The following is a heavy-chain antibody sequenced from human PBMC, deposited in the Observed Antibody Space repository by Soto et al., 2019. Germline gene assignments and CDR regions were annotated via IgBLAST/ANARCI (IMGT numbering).Heavy chain of an antibody. Sequence: QVQLVESGGGVVQPGRSLRLSCAASGFTFSSYGMHWVRQAPGKGLEWVAVIWYDGSNKYYADSVKGRFTISRDNSKNTLYLQMNSLRAEDTAVYYCARNRDYYGSGSYLGYWGQGTLVTVSS. CDR1: GFTFSSYG. D-gene: IGHD3-10*01. CDR2: IWYDGSNK. V-gene: IGHV3-33*01. CDR3: ARNRDYYGSGSYLGY. J-gene: IGHJ4*02.